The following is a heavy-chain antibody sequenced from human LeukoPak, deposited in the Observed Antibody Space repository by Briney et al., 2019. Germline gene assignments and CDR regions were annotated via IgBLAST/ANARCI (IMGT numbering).Heavy chain of an antibody. CDR1: GYTFTGYY. Sequence: ASVKVSCKASGYTFTGYYMHWVRQAPGQGLEWMGWINPNSGGTNYAQKFQGRVTMTRDTSISTAYMELSRLRSDDTAVYYCARQTGYSSGWYVLFDYWGQGTLVTVSS. CDR3: ARQTGYSSGWYVLFDY. J-gene: IGHJ4*02. CDR2: INPNSGGT. D-gene: IGHD6-19*01. V-gene: IGHV1-2*02.